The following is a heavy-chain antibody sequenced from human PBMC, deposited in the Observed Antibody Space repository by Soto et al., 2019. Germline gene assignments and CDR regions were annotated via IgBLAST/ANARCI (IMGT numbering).Heavy chain of an antibody. CDR3: AREDEAYCGGDCYSGWFDP. D-gene: IGHD2-21*02. Sequence: QVQLVQSGAEVKKPGASVKVSCKASGYTFTSYGISWVRQAPGQGLEWMGWISAYNGNTNYAQKLQGRVTMTTDTXXSXAGXELRSLRSDDTAVYYCAREDEAYCGGDCYSGWFDPWGQGTLVTVSS. V-gene: IGHV1-18*01. CDR1: GYTFTSYG. J-gene: IGHJ5*02. CDR2: ISAYNGNT.